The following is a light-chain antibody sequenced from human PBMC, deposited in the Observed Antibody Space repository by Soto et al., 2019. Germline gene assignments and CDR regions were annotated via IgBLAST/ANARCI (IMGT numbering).Light chain of an antibody. CDR1: SSDVDGYDY. V-gene: IGLV2-14*01. Sequence: QSVLTQPASVSGSPGQSITISCTGTSSDVDGYDYVSWYQLHPGKAPKLMVFEVSNRPSGVSYRFSGSKSGNTASLTISGLQAEDEADYFCSSYSISTAYLFGTGTRSPS. CDR2: EVS. J-gene: IGLJ1*01. CDR3: SSYSISTAYL.